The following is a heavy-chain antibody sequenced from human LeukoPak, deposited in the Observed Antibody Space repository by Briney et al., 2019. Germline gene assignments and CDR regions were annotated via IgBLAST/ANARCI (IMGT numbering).Heavy chain of an antibody. J-gene: IGHJ4*02. CDR2: IYPSGST. Sequence: PSGTLSLTCAVSGASISSRNWWIWVRQPPGKGLEWIGEIYPSGSTNYNPSLKSRVTISIDKSKNQFFLKLSSVTAADTAVYYCATGMYHYDSGSYYKTTFFVYWGQGSLVIVSS. CDR3: ATGMYHYDSGSYYKTTFFVY. CDR1: GASISSRNW. D-gene: IGHD3-10*01. V-gene: IGHV4-4*02.